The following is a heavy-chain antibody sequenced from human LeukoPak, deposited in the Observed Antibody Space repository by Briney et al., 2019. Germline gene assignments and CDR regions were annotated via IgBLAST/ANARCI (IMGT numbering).Heavy chain of an antibody. CDR1: GYTFTSYD. CDR3: ARGANWGSPFDY. Sequence: ASVKVSCKAPGYTFTSYDINWVRQATGQGLEWMGWMNPNSGNTGYAQKFQGRVTMTRNTSISTAYMELSSLRSEDTAVYYCARGANWGSPFDYWGQGTLVTVSS. J-gene: IGHJ4*02. D-gene: IGHD7-27*01. V-gene: IGHV1-8*01. CDR2: MNPNSGNT.